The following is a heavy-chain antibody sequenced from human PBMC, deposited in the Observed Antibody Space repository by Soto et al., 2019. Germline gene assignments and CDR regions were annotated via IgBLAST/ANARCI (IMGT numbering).Heavy chain of an antibody. J-gene: IGHJ6*02. Sequence: EVQLVESGGGLVQPGGSLRLSCSASGFTLSGRSMHWVRQAPGKGLEYVSGVSPDGNNEYYTDSVKGRFTISRDNSKNTLHLHMRSLRPEETAVFYCARGFYGLDVWGQGTTVTVSS. V-gene: IGHV3-64D*08. CDR2: VSPDGNNE. CDR3: ARGFYGLDV. CDR1: GFTLSGRS.